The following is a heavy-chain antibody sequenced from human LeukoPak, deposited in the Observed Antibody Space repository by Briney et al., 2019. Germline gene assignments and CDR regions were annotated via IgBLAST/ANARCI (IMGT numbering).Heavy chain of an antibody. J-gene: IGHJ5*02. CDR3: TRDSGYKRFDP. Sequence: ASVKVSCKASGYSFTGYYLHWVRQAPGQGLEWMGFIYPNSGDTNYAQKFQGRVTMTRDTSLSTVCMELSILRSDDTAMYYCTRDSGYKRFDPWGQGTLVTVSS. D-gene: IGHD5-12*01. V-gene: IGHV1-2*02. CDR1: GYSFTGYY. CDR2: IYPNSGDT.